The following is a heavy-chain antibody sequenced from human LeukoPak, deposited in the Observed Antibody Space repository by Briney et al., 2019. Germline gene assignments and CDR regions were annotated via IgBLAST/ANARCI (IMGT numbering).Heavy chain of an antibody. D-gene: IGHD1-26*01. Sequence: GGSLRLSCAASGFRFINYWMHWVRQAPGKGLMWVSHINSDGTSTTYADSVKGRFTISRDNAKNTLYLQMNSLRAEDTAVYYCARVRSGSYPRAYYFDYWGQGTLVTVSS. CDR1: GFRFINYW. J-gene: IGHJ4*02. CDR3: ARVRSGSYPRAYYFDY. V-gene: IGHV3-74*01. CDR2: INSDGTST.